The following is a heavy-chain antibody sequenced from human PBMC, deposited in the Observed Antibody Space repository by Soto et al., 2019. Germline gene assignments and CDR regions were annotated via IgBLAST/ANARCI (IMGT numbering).Heavy chain of an antibody. D-gene: IGHD6-13*01. CDR2: IYYSGST. CDR1: GGSISSYY. V-gene: IGHV4-59*08. CDR3: ARYRRGYSSSWYYVDY. J-gene: IGHJ4*02. Sequence: PSETLSLTCTVSGGSISSYYWSWIRQPPGKGLEWIGYIYYSGSTNYNPSLKSRVTISVDTSKNQFSLKLSSVTAADTAVYYCARYRRGYSSSWYYVDYGGQGTLVPVSS.